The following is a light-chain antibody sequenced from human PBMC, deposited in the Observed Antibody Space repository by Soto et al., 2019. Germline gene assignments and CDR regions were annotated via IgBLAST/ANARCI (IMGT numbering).Light chain of an antibody. Sequence: EIVLTHSPATLSLSPGEIATLSCRASQSVSSYLAWYQQKPGQAPRLLIYDASNRATGIPARFSGSGSGTDFTLTISSLEPEDFAVYYCQQRSNWPWTFGQGTRLEIK. CDR1: QSVSSY. CDR3: QQRSNWPWT. J-gene: IGKJ5*01. CDR2: DAS. V-gene: IGKV3-11*01.